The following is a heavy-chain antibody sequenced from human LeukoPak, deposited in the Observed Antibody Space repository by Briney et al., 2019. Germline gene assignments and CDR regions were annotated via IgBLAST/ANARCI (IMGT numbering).Heavy chain of an antibody. J-gene: IGHJ5*02. D-gene: IGHD2-8*01. V-gene: IGHV4-4*07. Sequence: PSETLSLTCTVSGGSISSYYWSWIRQPAGKGLEWIGRMYSSGSTNYNPSLKSRVTISVDTSKNQFSLKLSSVTAADTAVYYCARHPNTYRDCTNGVCWLLFAGWFDPWGQGTLVTVSS. CDR1: GGSISSYY. CDR2: MYSSGST. CDR3: ARHPNTYRDCTNGVCWLLFAGWFDP.